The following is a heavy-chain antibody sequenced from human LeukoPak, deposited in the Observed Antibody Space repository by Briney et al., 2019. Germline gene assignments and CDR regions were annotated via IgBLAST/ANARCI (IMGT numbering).Heavy chain of an antibody. CDR3: AKDYRFYYGSGSHLDY. CDR1: GFTVSSNY. CDR2: IYSGGST. J-gene: IGHJ4*02. Sequence: PGGSLRLSCAASGFTVSSNYMSWVRQAPGKGLEWVSVIYSGGSTYYADSVKGRFTISRDNSKNTLYLQMNSLRAEDTAVYYCAKDYRFYYGSGSHLDYWGQGTLVTVSS. D-gene: IGHD3-10*01. V-gene: IGHV3-53*01.